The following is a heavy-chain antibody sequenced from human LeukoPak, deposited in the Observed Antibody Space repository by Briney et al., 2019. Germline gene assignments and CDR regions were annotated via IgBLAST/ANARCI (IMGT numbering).Heavy chain of an antibody. V-gene: IGHV3-48*03. D-gene: IGHD2-8*02. CDR1: GFTFSSYE. Sequence: GGSLRLSCAASGFTFSSYEMNWVRQAPGKGLEWVSYISTSGSTIYYADSVKGRFTISRDNAKNSLYLQMNSLRADDTAVYYCARDCSGGARGWFDPWGQGTLVTVSS. J-gene: IGHJ5*02. CDR2: ISTSGSTI. CDR3: ARDCSGGARGWFDP.